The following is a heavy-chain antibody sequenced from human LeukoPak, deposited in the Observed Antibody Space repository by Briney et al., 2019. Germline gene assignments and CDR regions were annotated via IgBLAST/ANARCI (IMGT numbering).Heavy chain of an antibody. CDR3: AKEREYGSGSYYDY. CDR2: ISGSGGST. D-gene: IGHD3-10*01. Sequence: PGGSLRLSCAASGFTFSSYAMSWVRQAPGKGLEWVSAISGSGGSTYYADSVKGRFTISRDNSKNTLYLQMNSLRAEDAAVYYCAKEREYGSGSYYDYWGQGALVTVS. J-gene: IGHJ4*02. CDR1: GFTFSSYA. V-gene: IGHV3-23*01.